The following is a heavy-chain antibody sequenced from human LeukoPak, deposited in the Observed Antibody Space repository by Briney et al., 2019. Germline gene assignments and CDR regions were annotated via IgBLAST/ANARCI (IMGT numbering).Heavy chain of an antibody. Sequence: GGSLRLSCAASGFTFSSYSMNWVRQAPGKGLEWVSYISSSSSTIYYADSVKGRFTISRDNAKNSLYLQMNSLRAEDTAVYYCARDRFYGDYDYYHYMDVWGKGTTVTVSS. D-gene: IGHD4-17*01. CDR1: GFTFSSYS. CDR2: ISSSSSTI. CDR3: ARDRFYGDYDYYHYMDV. V-gene: IGHV3-48*01. J-gene: IGHJ6*03.